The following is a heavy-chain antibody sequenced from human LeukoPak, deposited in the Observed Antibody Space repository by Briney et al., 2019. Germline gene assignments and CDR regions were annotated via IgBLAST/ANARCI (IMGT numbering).Heavy chain of an antibody. CDR3: AREYCYYDSSGYSHPYYFDY. CDR2: ISSSSSYI. V-gene: IGHV3-21*01. Sequence: AGGSLRLSCAASGFTFSSYSMNWVRQAPGKGLEWVSSISSSSSYIYYADSVKGRFTISRDNAKNSLYLQMNSLRAEDTAVYYCAREYCYYDSSGYSHPYYFDYWGQGTLVTVSS. J-gene: IGHJ4*02. D-gene: IGHD3-22*01. CDR1: GFTFSSYS.